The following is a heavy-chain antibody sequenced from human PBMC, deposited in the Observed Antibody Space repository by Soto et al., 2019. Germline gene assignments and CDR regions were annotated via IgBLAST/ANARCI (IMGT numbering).Heavy chain of an antibody. CDR1: GGTFSSYA. J-gene: IGHJ4*02. CDR2: IIPIFGTA. Sequence: SVKVSCKASGGTFSSYAISWVRQAPGQGLEWMGGIIPIFGTANYAQKFQGRVTITADESTSTAYMELSSLRSEDTAVYHCASDYYDSSGPPCWGQGTLGTVSS. V-gene: IGHV1-69*13. D-gene: IGHD3-22*01. CDR3: ASDYYDSSGPPC.